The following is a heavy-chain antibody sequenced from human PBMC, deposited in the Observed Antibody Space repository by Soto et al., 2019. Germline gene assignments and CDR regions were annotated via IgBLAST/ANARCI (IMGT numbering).Heavy chain of an antibody. D-gene: IGHD6-19*01. J-gene: IGHJ4*02. CDR3: ARALYSSGWYYDY. Sequence: QVQLQESGPGLVKPSGTLSLTCAVSSGSISSSNWWSWVRQPPGKGLEWIGEIYHSGGTNYNPSLKRRVTISVDKSKSQFSLKLSSVTAADTAVYYCARALYSSGWYYDYWGQGTLVTVSS. CDR1: SGSISSSNW. CDR2: IYHSGGT. V-gene: IGHV4-4*02.